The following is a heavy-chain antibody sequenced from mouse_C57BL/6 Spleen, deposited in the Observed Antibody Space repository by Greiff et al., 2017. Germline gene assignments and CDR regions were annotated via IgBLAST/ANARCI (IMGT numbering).Heavy chain of an antibody. D-gene: IGHD2-14*01. J-gene: IGHJ4*01. V-gene: IGHV1-15*01. CDR1: GYTFTDYE. CDR2: IDPETGGT. CDR3: TRSGVRDAMDY. Sequence: QVQLKESGAELVRPGASVTLSCKASGYTFTDYEMHWVKQTPVHGLEWIGAIDPETGGTAYNQKFKGKAILTADKSSSTAYMELRSLTSEDSAVYYCTRSGVRDAMDYWGQGTSVTVSS.